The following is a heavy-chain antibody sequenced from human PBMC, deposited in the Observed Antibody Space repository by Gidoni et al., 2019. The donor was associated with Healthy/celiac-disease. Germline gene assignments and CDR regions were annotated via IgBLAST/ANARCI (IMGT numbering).Heavy chain of an antibody. J-gene: IGHJ3*02. CDR2: IGTAGDT. Sequence: EVQLVESGGGLVQPGGSLRLSCAASGFTFSSYDMHWVRQPTGKGLEWVSAIGTAGDTYYPGSVKGRFTISRENAKNSLYLQMNSLRAGDTAVYYCARDAGTYDAFDIWGQGTMVTVSS. CDR3: ARDAGTYDAFDI. CDR1: GFTFSSYD. V-gene: IGHV3-13*04. D-gene: IGHD1-1*01.